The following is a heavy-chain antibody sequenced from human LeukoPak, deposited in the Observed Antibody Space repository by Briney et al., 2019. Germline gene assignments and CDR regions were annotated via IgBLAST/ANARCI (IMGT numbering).Heavy chain of an antibody. V-gene: IGHV3-21*01. CDR1: GFTFSSYS. D-gene: IGHD3-10*01. Sequence: GGSLRLSCAASGFTFSSYSMNWVRQAPGKGLEWVSSISSSSSYIYYADSVKGRFTISRDNAKNSLYLQMNSLRAEDTAVYYCARAQNYGYGSRSYLQYYFDYWGQGTLVTVSS. J-gene: IGHJ4*02. CDR2: ISSSSSYI. CDR3: ARAQNYGYGSRSYLQYYFDY.